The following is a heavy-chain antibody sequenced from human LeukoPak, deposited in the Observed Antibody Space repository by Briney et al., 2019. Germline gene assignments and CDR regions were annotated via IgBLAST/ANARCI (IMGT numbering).Heavy chain of an antibody. V-gene: IGHV3-30-3*01. Sequence: GGSLRLSCAASGFTFSSYAMHWVRQAPGKGLEWVAVISYDGSNKYYADSVKGRFTISRDNSKNTLYLQMNSLRVEDTAIYYCALRRAIAEAPPPLDIWGQGTMVTVSS. D-gene: IGHD6-13*01. CDR1: GFTFSSYA. J-gene: IGHJ3*02. CDR3: ALRRAIAEAPPPLDI. CDR2: ISYDGSNK.